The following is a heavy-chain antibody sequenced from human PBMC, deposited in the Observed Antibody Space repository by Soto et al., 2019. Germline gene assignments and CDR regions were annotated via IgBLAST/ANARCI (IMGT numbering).Heavy chain of an antibody. V-gene: IGHV3-23*01. CDR1: GFTFSSYA. CDR2: ISGSGGST. J-gene: IGHJ4*02. D-gene: IGHD1-26*01. Sequence: VGSLRLSCAASGFTFSSYAMSWVRQAPGKGLEWVSAISGSGGSTYYADSVKGRFTISRDNSKNTLYLQMNSLRAEDTAVYYCAKSVRSRLWELGPYYFDYWGQGTLVTVSS. CDR3: AKSVRSRLWELGPYYFDY.